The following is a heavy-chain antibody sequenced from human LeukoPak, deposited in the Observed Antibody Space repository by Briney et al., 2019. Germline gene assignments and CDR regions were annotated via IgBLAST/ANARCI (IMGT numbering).Heavy chain of an antibody. V-gene: IGHV4-61*02. CDR3: ARDRGIAVAGTCDY. CDR2: IYTSGST. Sequence: SETLSLTCTVSGGPISSGSYYWSWIRQPAGKGLEWIGRIYTSGSTNYNPSLKSRVTISVDTSKNQFSLKLSSVTAADTAVYYCARDRGIAVAGTCDYWGQGTLVTVSS. D-gene: IGHD6-19*01. CDR1: GGPISSGSYY. J-gene: IGHJ4*02.